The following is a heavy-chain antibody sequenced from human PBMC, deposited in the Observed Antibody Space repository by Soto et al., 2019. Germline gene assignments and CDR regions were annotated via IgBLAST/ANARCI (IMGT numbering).Heavy chain of an antibody. D-gene: IGHD2-21*01. CDR3: AASCVACGGFNYYGMDV. V-gene: IGHV4-31*03. Sequence: QVQLQESGPGLVKPSQTLSLTCTVSGGSISSGGYYWYWIRQHPGKGLEWIGYIYYSGTTYYNPSLKSRVTISVDTSKNQFSPKLRSVTAADTAVYYCAASCVACGGFNYYGMDVWGQGTTVTVSS. CDR1: GGSISSGGYY. J-gene: IGHJ6*02. CDR2: IYYSGTT.